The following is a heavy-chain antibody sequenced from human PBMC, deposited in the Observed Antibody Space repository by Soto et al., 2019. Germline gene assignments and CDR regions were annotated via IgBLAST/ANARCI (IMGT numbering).Heavy chain of an antibody. CDR1: GYTFIDYY. CDR2: ISPRSGGT. D-gene: IGHD3-9*01. V-gene: IGHV1-2*02. J-gene: IGHJ4*02. Sequence: GSVKVSCKASGYTFIDYYMHWVRQAPGQGLEWMGRISPRSGGTNYAQKFQGRVTMTWDTSLNTAYMELSSLISEDTAVYYCARPPGYISDWYYFDLWGQGTLVTVSS. CDR3: ARPPGYISDWYYFDL.